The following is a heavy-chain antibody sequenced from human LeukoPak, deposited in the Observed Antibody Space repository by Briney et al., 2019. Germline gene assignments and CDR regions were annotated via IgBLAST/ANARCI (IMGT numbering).Heavy chain of an antibody. Sequence: QPGWSLRLSCEASGFRISKSWMTWVRQSPGKGLEWVANIKEDGSEIYYVDAVKGRFSISRDNAKTSLYLQMHSLSVADTGLYYCVTDQTGRHPYFFDYWGQGTLVTVSS. CDR1: GFRISKSW. J-gene: IGHJ4*02. D-gene: IGHD3-10*01. V-gene: IGHV3-7*01. CDR2: IKEDGSEI. CDR3: VTDQTGRHPYFFDY.